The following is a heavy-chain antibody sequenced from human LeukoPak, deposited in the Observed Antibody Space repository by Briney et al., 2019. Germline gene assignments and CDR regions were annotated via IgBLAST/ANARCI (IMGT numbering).Heavy chain of an antibody. V-gene: IGHV4-59*12. J-gene: IGHJ4*02. CDR2: IYYSGST. D-gene: IGHD3-22*01. CDR3: ARDYDSSGKFDY. Sequence: SETLSLTCTVSGGSISSYYWSWIRQPPGKGLEWIGYIYYSGSTNYNPSLKSRVTISVDTSKNQFSLKLSSVTAADTAVYYCARDYDSSGKFDYWGQGTLVTVSS. CDR1: GGSISSYY.